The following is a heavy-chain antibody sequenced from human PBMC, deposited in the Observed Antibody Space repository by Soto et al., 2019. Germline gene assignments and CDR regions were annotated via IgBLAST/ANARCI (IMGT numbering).Heavy chain of an antibody. D-gene: IGHD5-18*01. J-gene: IGHJ5*02. Sequence: SETLSLTCTVSGASISSNTNYWGWIRQHPGEGLEWIGFISYSGTTSYSPSLKSRVAISLGTSKNQFSLSLSSVTATDTAVYYCARGRGYSYGLDPWGQGTLVTVSS. V-gene: IGHV4-30-4*01. CDR2: ISYSGTT. CDR3: ARGRGYSYGLDP. CDR1: GASISSNTNY.